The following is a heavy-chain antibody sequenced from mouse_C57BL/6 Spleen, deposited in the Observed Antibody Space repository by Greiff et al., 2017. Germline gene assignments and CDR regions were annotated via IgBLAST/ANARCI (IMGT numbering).Heavy chain of an antibody. CDR3: ARRGNNYYGSSCFDY. D-gene: IGHD1-1*01. Sequence: VQLKESGPELVKPGASVKIPCKASGYTFTDYNMDWVKQSHGKSLEWIGDINPNNGGTIYNQKFKGKATLTVDKSSSTAYMELRSLTSEDTAVYYCARRGNNYYGSSCFDYWGQGTTLTVSS. V-gene: IGHV1-18*01. J-gene: IGHJ2*01. CDR2: INPNNGGT. CDR1: GYTFTDYN.